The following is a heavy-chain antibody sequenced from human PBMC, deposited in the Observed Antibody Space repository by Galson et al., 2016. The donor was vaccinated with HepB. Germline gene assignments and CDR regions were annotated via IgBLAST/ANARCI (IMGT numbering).Heavy chain of an antibody. D-gene: IGHD2-21*02. CDR1: GGTFSSYA. CDR3: ARDLYCGGDCYLVH. Sequence: SVTLSCKASGGTFSSYAISWVRQAPGQGLEWMGGIIPIFGTANYAQKFQGGVTITADESTSTAYMELSSLRFEDTAVYYCARDLYCGGDCYLVHWGQGTLVTVSS. J-gene: IGHJ4*02. V-gene: IGHV1-69*01. CDR2: IIPIFGTA.